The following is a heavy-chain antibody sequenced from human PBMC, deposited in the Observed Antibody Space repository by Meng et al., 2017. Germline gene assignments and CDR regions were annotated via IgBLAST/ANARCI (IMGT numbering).Heavy chain of an antibody. J-gene: IGHJ4*02. D-gene: IGHD2-2*03. V-gene: IGHV6-1*01. Sequence: QVQLQQSGPGLVKPSQTLSLTCAISGDSISSNSAAWIWIRQPPSRGLEWLGRTYYRSKWYNDYAVSVRGRITINPDTSKNQFSLQLNSMTPEDTAMYYCARGRTEMDIEYWGRGTLVTVSS. CDR3: ARGRTEMDIEY. CDR2: TYYRSKWYN. CDR1: GDSISSNSAA.